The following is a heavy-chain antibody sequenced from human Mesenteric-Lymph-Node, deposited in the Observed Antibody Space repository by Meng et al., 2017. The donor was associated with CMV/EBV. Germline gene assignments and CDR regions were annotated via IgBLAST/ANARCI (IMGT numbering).Heavy chain of an antibody. J-gene: IGHJ4*02. V-gene: IGHV1-46*01. CDR1: GYTFTNFY. D-gene: IGHD3-22*01. CDR3: ARVGPLITMIVIYDY. CDR2: INPSGGGT. Sequence: SGYTFTNFYMHRVRQAPGQGLEWMGIINPSGGGTNYAQKFQGRVTMTRDTSTSTVFMELSSLRSDDTAVYYCARVGPLITMIVIYDYWGQGTLVTVSS.